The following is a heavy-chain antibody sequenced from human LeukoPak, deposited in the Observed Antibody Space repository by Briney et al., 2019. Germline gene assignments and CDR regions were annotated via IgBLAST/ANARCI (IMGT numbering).Heavy chain of an antibody. D-gene: IGHD6-13*01. CDR2: IYTSGST. CDR1: GGSISSYY. CDR3: ARETITGYSSSWYKTEGFDY. Sequence: PSETLSLTCTVSGGSISSYYWSWIRQPAGKGLEWIGRIYTSGSTNYNPSLKSRVTMSVDTSKNQFSLKLSSVTAADTAVYYCARETITGYSSSWYKTEGFDYWGQGTLVTVSS. V-gene: IGHV4-4*07. J-gene: IGHJ4*02.